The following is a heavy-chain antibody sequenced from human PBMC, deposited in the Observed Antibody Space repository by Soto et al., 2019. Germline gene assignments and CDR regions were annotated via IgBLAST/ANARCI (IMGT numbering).Heavy chain of an antibody. CDR3: ARGDLGYYYDSSGYRTGAFDI. D-gene: IGHD3-22*01. CDR1: GGSISSGGYY. J-gene: IGHJ3*02. CDR2: IYYSGST. V-gene: IGHV4-31*03. Sequence: QVQLQESGPGLVKPSQTLSLTCTVSGGSISSGGYYWSWIRQHPGKGLEWIGYIYYSGSTYYNPCLKRRVTISVDTSKNQFSLKLSSVTAADTAVYYCARGDLGYYYDSSGYRTGAFDIWGQGTMVTVSS.